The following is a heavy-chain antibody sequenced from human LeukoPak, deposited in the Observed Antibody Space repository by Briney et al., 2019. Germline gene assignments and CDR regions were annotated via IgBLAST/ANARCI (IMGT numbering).Heavy chain of an antibody. CDR3: VRASYFYDTSGYYSWFDP. J-gene: IGHJ5*02. CDR2: IYYSGNT. Sequence: SETLSLTCTVSDYSISSGDYSWTWIRQTPGKGLEWIGFIYYSGNTYYNPSLKSRLSLSVDTSKNQFSLKLTSVTAADTAVYYCVRASYFYDTSGYYSWFDPWGQGTLVTVSS. CDR1: DYSISSGDYS. D-gene: IGHD3-22*01. V-gene: IGHV4-30-4*07.